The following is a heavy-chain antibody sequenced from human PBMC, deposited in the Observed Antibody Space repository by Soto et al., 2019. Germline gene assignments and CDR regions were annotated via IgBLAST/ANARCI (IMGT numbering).Heavy chain of an antibody. D-gene: IGHD2-15*01. CDR2: INHSGST. J-gene: IGHJ4*02. Sequence: QVQLQQWGAGLLKPSETLSLTCAVYGGSFSGYYWSWIRQPPGKGLEWIGEINHSGSTNYNPSLKSRVTISVDTAKNQFSLKLSAVTAADTAVYCWARGGPWWAAGKFDYWGQGTLVTVSS. CDR1: GGSFSGYY. CDR3: ARGGPWWAAGKFDY. V-gene: IGHV4-34*01.